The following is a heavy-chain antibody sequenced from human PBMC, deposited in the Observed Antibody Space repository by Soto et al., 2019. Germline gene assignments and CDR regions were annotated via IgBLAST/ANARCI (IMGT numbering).Heavy chain of an antibody. D-gene: IGHD3-9*01. CDR3: ARAITYYDILTGYFWFDP. CDR2: IYYSGST. Sequence: SETLSLTCTVSGGSISSGGYYWSWIRQHPGKGPEWIGYIYYSGSTYYNPSLKSRVTISVDTSKNQFSLRLSSVTAADTAVYYCARAITYYDILTGYFWFDPWGQGTLVTVSS. CDR1: GGSISSGGYY. J-gene: IGHJ5*02. V-gene: IGHV4-31*03.